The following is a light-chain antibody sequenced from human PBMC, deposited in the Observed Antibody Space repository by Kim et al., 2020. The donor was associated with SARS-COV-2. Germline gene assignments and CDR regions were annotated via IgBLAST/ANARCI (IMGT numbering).Light chain of an antibody. CDR2: AVS. CDR1: QGISNY. J-gene: IGKJ1*01. CDR3: QNYNSGPRT. V-gene: IGKV1-27*01. Sequence: ASVGDRVTITCRASQGISNYLAWYQQKPGKVPQVLIYAVSTLQSGVPSRFSGSGSGTDFTLTISSLQPEDVATYYCQNYNSGPRTFGQGTKVDIK.